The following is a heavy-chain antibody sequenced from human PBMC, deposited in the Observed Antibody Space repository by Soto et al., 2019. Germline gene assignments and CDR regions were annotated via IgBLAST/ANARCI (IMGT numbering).Heavy chain of an antibody. CDR1: GFTFSSYS. D-gene: IGHD3-10*01. J-gene: IGHJ4*02. V-gene: IGHV3-21*01. CDR3: ARAYPGPTQLLY. Sequence: GGSLRLSCAASGFTFSSYSMNWVRQAPGKGLEWVSTISITSIYIYYADSVRGRFNISRDNAENTLYLQMNSLRAEDTAVYYCARAYPGPTQLLYWGQGAVVTVSS. CDR2: ISITSIYI.